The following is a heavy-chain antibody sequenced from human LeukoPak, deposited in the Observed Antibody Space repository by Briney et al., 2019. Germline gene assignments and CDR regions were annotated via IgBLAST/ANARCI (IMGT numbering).Heavy chain of an antibody. CDR3: ARGSGFGV. V-gene: IGHV3-74*01. Sequence: GGSLRLSCAASGFTVSTYWMHWVSQVPGKGLVRVSGISSDGATTHYADSVKGRFTISRDNAKNTLYLQMNSLRVEDTAVYYCARGSGFGVWGQGTLVTVSS. D-gene: IGHD3-9*01. CDR2: ISSDGATT. J-gene: IGHJ4*02. CDR1: GFTVSTYW.